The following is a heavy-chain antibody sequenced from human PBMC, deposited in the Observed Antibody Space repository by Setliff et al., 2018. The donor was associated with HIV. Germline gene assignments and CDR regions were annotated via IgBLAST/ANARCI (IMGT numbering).Heavy chain of an antibody. V-gene: IGHV4-61*08. CDR2: IYYSGGT. D-gene: IGHD3-10*01. J-gene: IGHJ4*02. CDR3: ARGPLSGFGELLFWFDY. Sequence: SETLSLTCTVSGGSISSGGFYWTWIRQHPGKGLEWIGYIYYSGGTNYNPSLKNRVTISVDTSKNQFPLKLSPVTAADTAVYYCARGPLSGFGELLFWFDYWGQGTLVTVSS. CDR1: GGSISSGGFY.